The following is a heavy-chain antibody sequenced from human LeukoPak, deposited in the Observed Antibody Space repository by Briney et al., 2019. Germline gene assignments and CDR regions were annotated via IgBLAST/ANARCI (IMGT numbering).Heavy chain of an antibody. J-gene: IGHJ6*03. V-gene: IGHV4-4*02. D-gene: IGHD3-16*01. CDR2: IYHSGST. CDR1: GGSISSSNW. CDR3: ARDGVFDYMDV. Sequence: SETLSLTCAVSGGSISSSNWWSWVRQPPGKGLEWIGEIYHSGSTNYNPSLKSRVTISVDTSKNQFSLKLSSVTAADTAVYYCARDGVFDYMDVWGKGTTVTVSS.